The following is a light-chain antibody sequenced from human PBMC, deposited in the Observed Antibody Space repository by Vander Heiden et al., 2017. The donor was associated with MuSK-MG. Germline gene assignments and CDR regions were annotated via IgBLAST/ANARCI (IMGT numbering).Light chain of an antibody. CDR2: DAS. Sequence: TVLTQSPATLSLSPGKRAALSCRASQHITRYLARYQQRPGQAPRLLIYDASNRATGIPARFSGSGSGTDFTLSISSLESEDFAVYCCQQRSNWPLTFGGGTK. CDR3: QQRSNWPLT. CDR1: QHITRY. J-gene: IGKJ4*01. V-gene: IGKV3-11*01.